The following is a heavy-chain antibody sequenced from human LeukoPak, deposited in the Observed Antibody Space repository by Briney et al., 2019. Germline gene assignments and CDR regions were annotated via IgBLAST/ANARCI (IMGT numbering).Heavy chain of an antibody. Sequence: GGPLRLSRAASGFTLRSYWMHWPPQAPEKTLVCVSHIKSDRILSTYEQSVKGRFTISTDHAKDKLYMQMSRLRHEHTGVYYCARGAGAWSYYGSGRECWGRGTVVSVPS. D-gene: IGHD1-26*01. CDR3: ARGAGAWSYYGSGREC. CDR2: IKSDRILS. J-gene: IGHJ4*02. V-gene: IGHV3-74*01. CDR1: GFTLRSYW.